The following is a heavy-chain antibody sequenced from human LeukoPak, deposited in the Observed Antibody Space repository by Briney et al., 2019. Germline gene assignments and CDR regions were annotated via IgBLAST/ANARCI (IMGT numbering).Heavy chain of an antibody. J-gene: IGHJ3*02. CDR3: ALFCSGGSCYSMGGAFDI. Sequence: HGGSLRLSCAASGFTFRRYDMSWVRQAPGKGLEWVSAIRGNGDSTYYVDSVKGRFTISRDNSKNTLYLQMNSLRAEDTAVYYCALFCSGGSCYSMGGAFDIWGQGTVVTVSS. V-gene: IGHV3-23*01. CDR1: GFTFRRYD. CDR2: IRGNGDST. D-gene: IGHD2-15*01.